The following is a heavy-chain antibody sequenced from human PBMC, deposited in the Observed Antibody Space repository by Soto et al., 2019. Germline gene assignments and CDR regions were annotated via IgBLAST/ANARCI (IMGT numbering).Heavy chain of an antibody. D-gene: IGHD3-10*01. Sequence: ASVKVSCKASGYTFTGYYMHWVRQAPGQGLEWMGWINPNSGGTNYAQKFQGRVTMTRDTSISTAYMELSRLRSDDTAGYYWARAPTIWCGESHSFDYWGQGTLVTVSS. J-gene: IGHJ4*02. CDR1: GYTFTGYY. CDR2: INPNSGGT. V-gene: IGHV1-2*02. CDR3: ARAPTIWCGESHSFDY.